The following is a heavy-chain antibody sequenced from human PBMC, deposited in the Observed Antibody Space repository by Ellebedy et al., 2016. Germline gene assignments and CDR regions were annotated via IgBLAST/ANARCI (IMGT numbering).Heavy chain of an antibody. D-gene: IGHD1-26*01. V-gene: IGHV3-66*01. CDR2: LYSGGSI. CDR1: GFIVSSNY. J-gene: IGHJ4*02. Sequence: GESLKISCAASGFIVSSNYMSWVRQAPGKGLEWVSALYSGGSIYYADSVKGRFTISRDNSKNTLYLQMNSLRAEDTAVYYCARNPSGSHYGWGRGTLVTVSS. CDR3: ARNPSGSHYG.